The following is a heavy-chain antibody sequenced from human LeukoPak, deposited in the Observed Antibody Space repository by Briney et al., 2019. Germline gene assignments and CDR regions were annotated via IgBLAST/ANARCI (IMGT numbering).Heavy chain of an antibody. Sequence: ASVKVSCKASGYTFTGYYMHWVRQAPGQGLEWMGWINPNSGGTNYAQKFQGRVTMTRDTSISTAYMELSRLRSDDTAVYYCARSDYGGNPSGGDRVAFDIWGQGTMVTVSS. CDR1: GYTFTGYY. V-gene: IGHV1-2*02. J-gene: IGHJ3*02. CDR2: INPNSGGT. CDR3: ARSDYGGNPSGGDRVAFDI. D-gene: IGHD4-23*01.